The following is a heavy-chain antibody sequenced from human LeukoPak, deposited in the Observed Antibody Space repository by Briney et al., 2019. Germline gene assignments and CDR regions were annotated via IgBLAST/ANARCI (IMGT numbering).Heavy chain of an antibody. J-gene: IGHJ4*02. Sequence: GGSLRLSCAASGFTFSSYGMHWVRQAPDKGLEWVAVISYDGSNKYYADSVKGRFTISRDNSKNTLYLQMNSLGAEDTALYYCAKVTLSSGWYYFDYWGQGTLVTVSS. CDR3: AKVTLSSGWYYFDY. V-gene: IGHV3-30*18. CDR2: ISYDGSNK. CDR1: GFTFSSYG. D-gene: IGHD6-19*01.